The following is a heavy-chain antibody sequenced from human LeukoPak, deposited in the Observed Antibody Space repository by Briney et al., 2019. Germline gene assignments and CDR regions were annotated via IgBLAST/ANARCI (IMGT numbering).Heavy chain of an antibody. V-gene: IGHV1-2*02. CDR3: ARDEGSSWYFDY. CDR2: INPNSGGR. J-gene: IGHJ4*02. D-gene: IGHD6-13*01. Sequence: GASVKVSCKASGYTFTGYYMHWGRQAPGQGLEWMGWINPNSGGRNYAQKFQGRVTMTKDTSISTAYMELSRLRSDDTAVYYCARDEGSSWYFDYWGQGTLVTVSS. CDR1: GYTFTGYY.